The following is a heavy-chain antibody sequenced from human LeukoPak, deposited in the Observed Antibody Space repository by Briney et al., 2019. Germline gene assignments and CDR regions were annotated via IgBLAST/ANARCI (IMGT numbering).Heavy chain of an antibody. J-gene: IGHJ3*02. CDR3: AKDYPYYYGSGSYPGDAFDI. Sequence: GASVKVSCKASGYTFTSYGISWVRQAPGQGLEWMGWISAYNGNTNYAQKLQGRVTMTTDTSTSTAYMELRSLRSDDTAVYYCAKDYPYYYGSGSYPGDAFDIWGQGTMVTVSS. D-gene: IGHD3-10*01. CDR1: GYTFTSYG. V-gene: IGHV1-18*01. CDR2: ISAYNGNT.